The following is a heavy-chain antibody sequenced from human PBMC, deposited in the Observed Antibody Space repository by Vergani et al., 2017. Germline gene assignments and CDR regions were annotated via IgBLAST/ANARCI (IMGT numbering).Heavy chain of an antibody. V-gene: IGHV1-2*02. D-gene: IGHD3-16*01. CDR2: INPNSGGT. CDR3: ARERGNDPFPSYYYYYGMDV. CDR1: GYTFTGYY. Sequence: QEQLVQSGAEVRKPGASVKVSCKASGYTFTGYYMHWVRQAPGQGLEWMGWINPNSGGTNYAQKFQGRVTMTRDTSISTAYMELSRLRSDDTAVYYCARERGNDPFPSYYYYYGMDVWGQGTTVTVSS. J-gene: IGHJ6*02.